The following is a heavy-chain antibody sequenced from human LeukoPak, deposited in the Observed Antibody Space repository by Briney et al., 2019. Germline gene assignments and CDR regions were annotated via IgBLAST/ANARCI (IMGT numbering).Heavy chain of an antibody. CDR2: IYTSGST. CDR3: AKIGYSSGWFEVDS. J-gene: IGHJ4*02. D-gene: IGHD6-19*01. CDR1: GGSISNYY. Sequence: SETLSLMCTVCGGSISNYYWTWIRQPAGKGLEGIGRIYTSGSTNYNPALKSRVTISRDTSKNPFSLRLRSVTAADTAVYFCAKIGYSSGWFEVDSWGQGTLVTVSS. V-gene: IGHV4-4*07.